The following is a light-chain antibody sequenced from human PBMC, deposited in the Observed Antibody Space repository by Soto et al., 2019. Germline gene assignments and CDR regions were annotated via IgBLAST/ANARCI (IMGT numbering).Light chain of an antibody. CDR2: AAS. CDR1: QAIRDD. J-gene: IGKJ1*01. Sequence: IQMTQSPSSLSASVGDRVTITCRASQAIRDDLAWYQQKPGKAPNLLIYAASNLQGGVPSRFSGSGSGTDFTLTISSLQPEDFATYYCLQDYNYPRTCGQGTKVDI. V-gene: IGKV1-6*01. CDR3: LQDYNYPRT.